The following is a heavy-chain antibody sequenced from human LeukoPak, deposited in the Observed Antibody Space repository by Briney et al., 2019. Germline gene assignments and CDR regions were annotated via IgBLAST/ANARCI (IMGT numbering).Heavy chain of an antibody. J-gene: IGHJ4*02. CDR1: GFTFSSYE. Sequence: GGSPRLSCAASGFTFSSYETNWVRQAPGKGLEWISYITSTSNSIYYAESVKGRFTISRDNTKNSLYLQMDSLRVEDTAPYFWAASLGPRDYWGQGILVTVSS. V-gene: IGHV3-48*03. CDR3: AASLGPRDY. CDR2: ITSTSNSI. D-gene: IGHD7-27*01.